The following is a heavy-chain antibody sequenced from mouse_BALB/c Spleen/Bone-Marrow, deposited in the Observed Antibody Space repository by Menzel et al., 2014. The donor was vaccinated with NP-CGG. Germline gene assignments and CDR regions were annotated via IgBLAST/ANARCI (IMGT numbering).Heavy chain of an antibody. CDR2: ISSGGSYT. Sequence: EVQLQQSGGGLVKPGGPLKLSCAASGFTFSSYAMSCVRQTPEKRLEWVATISSGGSYTYYPDSVKGRFTISRDNAKNTLYLQMSSLRSEDTAMYYCARHGITRLLDYWGQGTTLTVSS. J-gene: IGHJ2*01. CDR1: GFTFSSYA. D-gene: IGHD2-4*01. V-gene: IGHV5-9-3*01. CDR3: ARHGITRLLDY.